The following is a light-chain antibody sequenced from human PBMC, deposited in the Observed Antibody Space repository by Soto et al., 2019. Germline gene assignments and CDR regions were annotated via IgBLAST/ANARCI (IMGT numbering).Light chain of an antibody. V-gene: IGKV3-20*01. CDR1: QSFSSNS. CDR3: QQYGRSLIT. J-gene: IGKJ5*01. Sequence: EIVLTQSPGTLSLSPGERATLSCRASQSFSSNSLALYHQEFGQPPRLLIYGASSRATGIPDRFSGSGSGTDFTLTISRLEPEDFAVYYCQQYGRSLITFGQGTRLEIK. CDR2: GAS.